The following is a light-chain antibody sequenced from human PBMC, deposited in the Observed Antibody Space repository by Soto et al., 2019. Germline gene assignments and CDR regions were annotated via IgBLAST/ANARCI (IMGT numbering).Light chain of an antibody. V-gene: IGKV1-5*03. J-gene: IGKJ1*01. Sequence: DIQMTQSPSTVAASVGDRVGSTCRASQSISSWLAWYQQKPGKAPKLLIYKASSLETGVPSRFSGSGSGTEFTLIISSPQPDDFASYYCQQYGSSSPWTFGQGTKVEIK. CDR1: QSISSW. CDR2: KAS. CDR3: QQYGSSSPWT.